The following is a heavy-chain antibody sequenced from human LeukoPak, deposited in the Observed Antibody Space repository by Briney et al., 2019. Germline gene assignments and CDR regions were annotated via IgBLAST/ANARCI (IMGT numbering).Heavy chain of an antibody. V-gene: IGHV3-7*01. J-gene: IGHJ4*02. CDR2: IKQDGSET. Sequence: GGSLRLSCAASGYTFSIYWMNWVRQAPGKGLEWVASIKQDGSETYYMESVQGRFTISRDNDMNFLYLQLGSLRAEDTAAYYCTRENSGSLSLEYWGQGTLVTVSS. D-gene: IGHD1-26*01. CDR3: TRENSGSLSLEY. CDR1: GYTFSIYW.